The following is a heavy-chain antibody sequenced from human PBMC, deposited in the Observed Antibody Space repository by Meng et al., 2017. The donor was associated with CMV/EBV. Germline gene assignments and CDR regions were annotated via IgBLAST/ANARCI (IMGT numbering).Heavy chain of an antibody. J-gene: IGHJ4*02. CDR3: ALFGAAAGHDY. CDR1: VFTVSSNY. CDR2: IYGGGST. D-gene: IGHD6-13*01. Sequence: VLLVGAGGGLVQPEGCLRLSCAASVFTVSSNYMSWVRQAPGKGLEWVSVIYGGGSTYYADSVKGRFTISRDNSKNTLYLQMNSLRAEDTAVYYCALFGAAAGHDYWGQGTLVTVSS. V-gene: IGHV3-66*01.